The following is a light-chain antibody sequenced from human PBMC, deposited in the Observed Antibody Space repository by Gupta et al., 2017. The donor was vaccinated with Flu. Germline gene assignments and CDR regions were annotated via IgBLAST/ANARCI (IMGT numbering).Light chain of an antibody. Sequence: SITISCTGTSGDIGDYKYVSWYQQYPGEAHKLIIYEVTNRPSRVSSRFSGSKSGNTASLTISGLQAEDEADYFCSSYATTDTLVFGSGTTVTVL. CDR1: SGDIGDYKY. J-gene: IGLJ1*01. V-gene: IGLV2-14*01. CDR3: SSYATTDTLV. CDR2: EVT.